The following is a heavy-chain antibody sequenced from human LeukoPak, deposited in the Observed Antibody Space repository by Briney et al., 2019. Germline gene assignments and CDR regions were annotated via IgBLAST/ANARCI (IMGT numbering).Heavy chain of an antibody. CDR3: SSPIHYGDYDYYYGLDV. Sequence: GGSLRLSCAASGFTFSGSTLHWVRQAPGKGLEWVGRIRSKANNYATVYAASVKGRFTISRGDSKNTAYLQMNSLKPEDTAVYYCSSPIHYGDYDYYYGLDVWGQGTTVTVSS. J-gene: IGHJ6*02. CDR1: GFTFSGST. CDR2: IRSKANNYAT. V-gene: IGHV3-73*01. D-gene: IGHD4-17*01.